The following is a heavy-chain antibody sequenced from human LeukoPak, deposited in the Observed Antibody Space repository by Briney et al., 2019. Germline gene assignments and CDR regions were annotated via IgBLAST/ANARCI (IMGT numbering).Heavy chain of an antibody. CDR1: GFTFSSYS. CDR2: ISSSSSYI. Sequence: PGRSLRLSCAASGFTFSSYSMNWVRQAPGKGLEWVSSISSSSSYIYYADSVKGRFTISRDNAKNSLYLQMNSLRAEDTAVYYCARDVRSSSWYSFDYWGQGTLVTVSS. CDR3: ARDVRSSSWYSFDY. J-gene: IGHJ4*02. V-gene: IGHV3-21*01. D-gene: IGHD6-13*01.